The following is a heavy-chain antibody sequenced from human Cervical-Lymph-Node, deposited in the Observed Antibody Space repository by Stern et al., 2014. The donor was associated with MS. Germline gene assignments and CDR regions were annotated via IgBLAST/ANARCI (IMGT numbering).Heavy chain of an antibody. J-gene: IGHJ4*02. D-gene: IGHD4-17*01. CDR2: IWYDGSNK. CDR3: ARDRDGDQGFDY. CDR1: GFTFSSYG. Sequence: VQLVESGGGVVQPGRSLRLSCAASGFTFSSYGMHWVRQAPGKGLEWGAVIWYDGSNKYYADSVKGRFTISRDNSKNTLYLQMNSLRAEDTAVYYCARDRDGDQGFDYWGQGTLVTVSS. V-gene: IGHV3-33*01.